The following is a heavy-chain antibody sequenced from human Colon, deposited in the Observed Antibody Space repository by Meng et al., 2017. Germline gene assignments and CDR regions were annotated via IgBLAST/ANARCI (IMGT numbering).Heavy chain of an antibody. V-gene: IGHV3-23*04. J-gene: IGHJ4*02. CDR2: ISARDGST. CDR1: GFTFSNAW. Sequence: EVQLVESGGGLVKPGGSLRLSCAASGFTFSNAWMSWVRQGPGKGLEWVASISARDGSTYYADSIKGRFTISRDNSRNTLFLQMHSLRAEDTAVYYCAKGAEIAVQTYNFDYWGPGTLVTVSS. D-gene: IGHD4/OR15-4a*01. CDR3: AKGAEIAVQTYNFDY.